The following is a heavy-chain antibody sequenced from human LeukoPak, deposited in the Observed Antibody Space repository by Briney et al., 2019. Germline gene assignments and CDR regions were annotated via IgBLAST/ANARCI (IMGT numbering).Heavy chain of an antibody. D-gene: IGHD3-3*01. CDR1: GYTFTGYY. Sequence: ASVKVSCKASGYTFTGYYMHWVRQAPGQGLEWMGRINPNSGGTDFAQKFQGRVTMTRDTSISTVSMELSRLRSDDTAIYYCARGRITIFGMVEDTFDVWGQGTMVTVSS. J-gene: IGHJ3*01. V-gene: IGHV1-2*06. CDR2: INPNSGGT. CDR3: ARGRITIFGMVEDTFDV.